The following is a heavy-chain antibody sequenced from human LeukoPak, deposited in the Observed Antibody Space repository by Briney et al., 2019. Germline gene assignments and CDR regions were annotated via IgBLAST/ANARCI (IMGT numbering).Heavy chain of an antibody. V-gene: IGHV3-21*01. CDR3: ARDQYYYNSNAFDI. J-gene: IGHJ3*02. CDR1: GFTFSSYS. CDR2: ISSSSSYI. D-gene: IGHD3-22*01. Sequence: AGGSLRLSCAASGFTFSSYSMNWVRQAPGKGLEWVSSISSSSSYIYYADSVKGRFTISRDNAKNSLYLQVNSLRAEDTAVYYCARDQYYYNSNAFDIWGQGTMVTVSS.